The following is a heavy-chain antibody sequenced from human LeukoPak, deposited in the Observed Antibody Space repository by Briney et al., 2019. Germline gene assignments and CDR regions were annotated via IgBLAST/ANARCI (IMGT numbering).Heavy chain of an antibody. D-gene: IGHD1-14*01. CDR2: LYSDGNT. V-gene: IGHV3-53*01. Sequence: GGSLRLSCAASGFTVIADDMTWVRQAPGKGLEWVSVLYSDGNTKYADSVQGRFTISRDNSKNTLYLEMNSLSPDDTAVFYCARGVEPLAANTLAYWGQGTLVTVSS. CDR3: ARGVEPLAANTLAY. J-gene: IGHJ4*02. CDR1: GFTVIADD.